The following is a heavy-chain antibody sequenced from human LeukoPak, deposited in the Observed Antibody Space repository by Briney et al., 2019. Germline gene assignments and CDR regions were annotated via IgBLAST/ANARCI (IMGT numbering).Heavy chain of an antibody. Sequence: GRSLRLSCAASGFTFDDYAMHWVRQAPGQGLEWVSGISGNSGSTGYADTVKGRFTISRDTAKNSRYLQMNSLRAEDTALYYFAKPKMGWYDAFVIWGQGTMVTVSS. CDR1: GFTFDDYA. CDR3: AKPKMGWYDAFVI. D-gene: IGHD6-19*01. J-gene: IGHJ3*02. CDR2: ISGNSGST. V-gene: IGHV3-9*01.